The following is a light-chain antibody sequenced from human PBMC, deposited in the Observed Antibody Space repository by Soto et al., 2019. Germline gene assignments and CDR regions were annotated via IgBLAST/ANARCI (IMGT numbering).Light chain of an antibody. CDR2: GAS. J-gene: IGKJ1*01. CDR3: QQYGSSPRT. V-gene: IGKV3-20*01. CDR1: QSLSRSS. Sequence: EIVLTQSPGTLSLSPGDRATLSCRASQSLSRSSLAWYQQKPGQAPRLLIHGASNRASGIPDRFSGSGSGTDFTLTISRLEPEDFAVYYCQQYGSSPRTFGQGTKVDI.